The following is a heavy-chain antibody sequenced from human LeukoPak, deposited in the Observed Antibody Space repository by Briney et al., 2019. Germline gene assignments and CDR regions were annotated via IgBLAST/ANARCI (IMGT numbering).Heavy chain of an antibody. J-gene: IGHJ3*02. CDR1: GYTFTGYY. CDR2: INTSSGDT. D-gene: IGHD1-1*01. Sequence: GASVKVSCKASGYTFTGYYMHWVRQAPGQGLEWMGWINTSSGDTNYAQKFQGRVTMTRDTSISTAYMEMSRLRSDDTAVYYCARQDTAGTTSALDIWGQGTMVTVSS. V-gene: IGHV1-2*02. CDR3: ARQDTAGTTSALDI.